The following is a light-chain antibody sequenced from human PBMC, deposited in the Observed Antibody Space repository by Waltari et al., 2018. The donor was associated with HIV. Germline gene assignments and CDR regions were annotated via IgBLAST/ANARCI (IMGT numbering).Light chain of an antibody. CDR2: GKN. CDR3: ACWDRSGDYIL. V-gene: IGLV3-19*01. CDR1: SLRIYY. Sequence: SSELTQDPAVSVALGQTVKIACLGDSLRIYYASWYRLRPGQAPQLLAYGKNSRPSGIPDRFSASSSGNRAFLTSTGARAEDEADYYCACWDRSGDYILFGGGTSLTGL. J-gene: IGLJ2*01.